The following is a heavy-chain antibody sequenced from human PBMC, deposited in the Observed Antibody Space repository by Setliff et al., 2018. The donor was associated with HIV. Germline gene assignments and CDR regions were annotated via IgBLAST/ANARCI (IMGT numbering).Heavy chain of an antibody. J-gene: IGHJ4*02. CDR3: ARDGYSGGWAEYTFDY. CDR2: IYYSGST. CDR1: GGSISSSNW. Sequence: PSETLSLTCAVSGGSISSSNWWSWVRQPPGKGLEWIGYIYYSGSTNYNPSLKSRVTISVDTSKNQFSLKLTSVTAADTAVYYCARDGYSGGWAEYTFDYWSQGSLVTVSS. D-gene: IGHD6-19*01. V-gene: IGHV4-4*02.